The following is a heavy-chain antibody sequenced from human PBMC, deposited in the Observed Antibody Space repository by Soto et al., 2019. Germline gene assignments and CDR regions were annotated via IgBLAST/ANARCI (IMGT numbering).Heavy chain of an antibody. D-gene: IGHD3-10*01. CDR3: ARSVTP. Sequence: PSETLSLTCTVSGGSINSYYWSWIRQPPGKGLEWIGHIYYSGSTYYNPSLKSRVTISVDTSKNQFSLKLSSVTAADTAVYYCARSVTPWGQGTLVTVSS. J-gene: IGHJ5*02. V-gene: IGHV4-59*12. CDR2: IYYSGST. CDR1: GGSINSYY.